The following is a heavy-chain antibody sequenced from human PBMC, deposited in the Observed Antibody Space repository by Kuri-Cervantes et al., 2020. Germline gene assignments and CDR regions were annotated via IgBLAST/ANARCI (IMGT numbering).Heavy chain of an antibody. J-gene: IGHJ4*02. CDR2: INRTGGT. D-gene: IGHD5-24*01. CDR1: GASFSGYF. Sequence: SETLSLTCAVSGASFSGYFWSWIRQSPGKGLEWIGEINRTGGTVYNPSLKSRVIISIDTSQSQLSLSLTSVTAADTAVYYCARDLGYNSKLFDYWGQGTLVTVSS. CDR3: ARDLGYNSKLFDY. V-gene: IGHV4-34*01.